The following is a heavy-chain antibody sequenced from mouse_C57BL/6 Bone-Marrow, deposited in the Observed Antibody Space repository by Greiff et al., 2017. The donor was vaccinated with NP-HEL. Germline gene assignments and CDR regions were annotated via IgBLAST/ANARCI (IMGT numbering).Heavy chain of an antibody. CDR2: IDPSDSET. CDR3: ARDMTIGTVVAHWYFDV. V-gene: IGHV1-52*01. Sequence: QVQLQQSGAELVRPGSSVKLSCKASGYTFTSYWMHWVKQRPIQGLEWIGNIDPSDSETHYNQKFKDKATLTVDKSSSTAYMQLSSLTSEDSAVYYCARDMTIGTVVAHWYFDVWGTGTTVTVSS. D-gene: IGHD1-1*01. J-gene: IGHJ1*03. CDR1: GYTFTSYW.